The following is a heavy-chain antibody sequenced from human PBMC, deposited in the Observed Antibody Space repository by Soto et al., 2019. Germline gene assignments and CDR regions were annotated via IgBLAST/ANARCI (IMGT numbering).Heavy chain of an antibody. Sequence: QVQLQQWGAGLLKPSETLSLTCAVYGGSFSGYYWSWSRQPPGKGLEWIGEINHSGSTNYNPSLRSRVTISVDTSKNQFSLKLSSVTAADRAVYYCAIGRGRALLYFDYWGQGTLGTGSS. CDR1: GGSFSGYY. V-gene: IGHV4-34*01. CDR2: INHSGST. D-gene: IGHD2-15*01. CDR3: AIGRGRALLYFDY. J-gene: IGHJ4*02.